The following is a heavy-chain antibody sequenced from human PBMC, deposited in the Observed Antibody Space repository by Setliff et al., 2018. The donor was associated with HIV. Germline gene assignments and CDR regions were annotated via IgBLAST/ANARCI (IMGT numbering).Heavy chain of an antibody. J-gene: IGHJ4*02. CDR3: ARDKDEDYGSTSFDY. D-gene: IGHD4-17*01. CDR1: GFTFSSYS. CDR2: ISSGSNTV. Sequence: GGSLRLSCAASGFTFSSYSMNWVRQAPGKGLEWVSYISSGSNTVHYADSVLGRFTVSRDNAKNSLYLQMNSLRAEDTAVYYCARDKDEDYGSTSFDYWGQGILVTVSS. V-gene: IGHV3-48*01.